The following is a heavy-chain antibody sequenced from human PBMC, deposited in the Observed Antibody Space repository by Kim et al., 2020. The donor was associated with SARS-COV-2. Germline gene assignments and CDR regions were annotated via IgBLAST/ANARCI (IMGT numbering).Heavy chain of an antibody. CDR2: IYYSGST. CDR3: ARYPGYSYGLDH. D-gene: IGHD5-18*01. J-gene: IGHJ4*02. Sequence: SETLSLTCTVSGGSISSGGYYWSWIRQHPGKGLEWIGHIYYSGSTYYNPSLKSRITISVDTPKKQFSLKLNTVTAADTAVYYCARYPGYSYGLDHWGQGILVTVSS. V-gene: IGHV4-31*03. CDR1: GGSISSGGYY.